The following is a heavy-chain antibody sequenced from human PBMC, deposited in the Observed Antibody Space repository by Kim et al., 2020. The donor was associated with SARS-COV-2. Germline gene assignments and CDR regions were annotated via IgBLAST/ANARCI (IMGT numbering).Heavy chain of an antibody. CDR2: IYYSGNT. CDR1: GGSISISSYY. Sequence: SETLSLTCTVSGGSISISSYYWGWVRQPPGKGLEWIGSIYYSGNTYYNSSLKSRVTISVDTSKNQFSLKVNSVTAADTAVYYCARHAHSGIHDYWGQGTLVTVSS. D-gene: IGHD3-10*01. CDR3: ARHAHSGIHDY. V-gene: IGHV4-39*01. J-gene: IGHJ4*02.